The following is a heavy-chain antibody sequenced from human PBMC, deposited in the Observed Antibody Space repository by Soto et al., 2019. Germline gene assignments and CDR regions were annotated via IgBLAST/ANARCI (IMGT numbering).Heavy chain of an antibody. D-gene: IGHD3-3*01. CDR2: INPVYGKT. Sequence: ASVKVSCKASGYTFNSYAMHWVRQAPGQRLEWMGGINPVYGKTKYSQKFQGRVTITADESTSTAYMELSSLRSEDTAVYYCARLRYDFWSGYPNWGQGTLVTVSS. CDR3: ARLRYDFWSGYPN. J-gene: IGHJ4*02. V-gene: IGHV1-3*01. CDR1: GYTFNSYA.